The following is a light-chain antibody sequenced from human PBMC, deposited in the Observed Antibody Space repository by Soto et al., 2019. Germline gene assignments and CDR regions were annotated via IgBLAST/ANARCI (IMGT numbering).Light chain of an antibody. V-gene: IGKV1-33*01. CDR1: QDISNY. CDR2: DAS. Sequence: DIQMTQSPSSLSASVGDRVTITCQASQDISNYLNWYQQKPGKAPKLLIYDASNLETGVPSRFSGSGSGTDFTFTITSLQLEDIATYYCQQYKHLITFGQGTRLEIK. J-gene: IGKJ5*01. CDR3: QQYKHLIT.